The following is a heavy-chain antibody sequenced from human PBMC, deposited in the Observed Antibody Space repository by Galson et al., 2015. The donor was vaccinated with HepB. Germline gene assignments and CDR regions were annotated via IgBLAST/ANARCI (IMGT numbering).Heavy chain of an antibody. D-gene: IGHD1-26*01. V-gene: IGHV3-21*01. CDR1: GFTFSSYS. J-gene: IGHJ4*02. Sequence: SLRLSCAASGFTFSSYSMNWVRQAPGKGLEWVSSISSSSSYIYYADSVKGRFTISRDNAKNSLYLQMNSLRAEDTAVYYCARALGVGAQPLPTDYWGQGTLVTVSS. CDR3: ARALGVGAQPLPTDY. CDR2: ISSSSSYI.